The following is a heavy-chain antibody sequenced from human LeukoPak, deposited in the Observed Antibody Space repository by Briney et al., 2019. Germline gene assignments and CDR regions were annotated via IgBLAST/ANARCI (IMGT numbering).Heavy chain of an antibody. CDR2: IYSSGGT. V-gene: IGHV4-61*02. Sequence: SETLSLTCTVSGGSISSGSYYWSWIRQPAGKGLEWIGRIYSSGGTNHNPSLKSRVTISVDRSKNQFSLKLRSVTAADTAVYYCAREDIRTRGIGDYMDVWGKGTTVTVSS. D-gene: IGHD2-15*01. CDR3: AREDIRTRGIGDYMDV. CDR1: GGSISSGSYY. J-gene: IGHJ6*03.